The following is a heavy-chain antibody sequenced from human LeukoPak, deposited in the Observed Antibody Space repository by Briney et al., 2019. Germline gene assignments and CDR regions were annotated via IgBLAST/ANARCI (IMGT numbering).Heavy chain of an antibody. CDR1: GFTFRWYS. D-gene: IGHD5-24*01. J-gene: IGHJ4*02. Sequence: GSPRPARAGFGFTFRWYSMNLGRQAPGEGVGLVSSINSNSNYIYYADSVKGRFTISRDNPKNSLYLQMTSLRAEDTAVYYCARDFSYGKPVEMATSWGFNYWGQGTLVTVPS. V-gene: IGHV3-21*01. CDR2: INSNSNYI. CDR3: ARDFSYGKPVEMATSWGFNY.